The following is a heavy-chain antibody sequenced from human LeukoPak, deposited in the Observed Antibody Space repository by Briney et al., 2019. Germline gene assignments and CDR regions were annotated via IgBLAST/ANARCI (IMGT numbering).Heavy chain of an antibody. Sequence: SETLSLTCTVSGGSISSSSYYWGWIRQPPGKGLEWIGSIYYSGSTYYNPSLKSRVTISVDTSKNQFSLKLSSVTAADTAVYYCARVIVVVPAAKENWFDPWGQGTLVTVSS. CDR1: GGSISSSSYY. CDR3: ARVIVVVPAAKENWFDP. D-gene: IGHD2-2*01. CDR2: IYYSGST. V-gene: IGHV4-39*07. J-gene: IGHJ5*02.